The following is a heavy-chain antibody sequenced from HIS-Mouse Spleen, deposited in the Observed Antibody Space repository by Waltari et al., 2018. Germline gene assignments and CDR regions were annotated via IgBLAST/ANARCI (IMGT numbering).Heavy chain of an antibody. CDR3: ARDFHDFWSGYYGGDKKHDAFDI. CDR2: IYTRGST. D-gene: IGHD3-3*01. V-gene: IGHV4-4*07. J-gene: IGHJ3*02. CDR1: GGSISSYY. Sequence: QVQLQESGPGLVKPSETLSLTCTVSGGSISSYYWSWIRQPAGKVLEWIGRIYTRGSTNYNPSLKSRVTMSVDTSKNQFSLKLSSVTAADTAVYYCARDFHDFWSGYYGGDKKHDAFDIWGQGTMVTVSS.